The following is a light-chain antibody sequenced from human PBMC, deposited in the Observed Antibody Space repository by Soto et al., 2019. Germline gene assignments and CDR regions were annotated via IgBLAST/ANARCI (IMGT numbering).Light chain of an antibody. Sequence: QSALTQPASVSGSPGQSITISRTGTSSDVGGFNSVSWYQLRPGTAPKLILYDVVDRPSGVSYRFSGSKSGNTASLTISGLQAADEADYFCSSYTGTMTNVFGSGTKVTVL. CDR1: SSDVGGFNS. J-gene: IGLJ1*01. CDR3: SSYTGTMTNV. CDR2: DVV. V-gene: IGLV2-14*03.